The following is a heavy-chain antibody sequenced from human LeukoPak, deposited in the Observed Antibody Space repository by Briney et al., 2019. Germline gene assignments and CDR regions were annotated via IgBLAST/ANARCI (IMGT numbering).Heavy chain of an antibody. Sequence: VASVKVSCKASGYTFSGFYIHWVRQAPGQGLEWMGWINPNSGVTNYAQKLQGRVTITRDTSTDTAYMQLSRLRSDDTAVYYCAKDRYGDYEAPFHYYMDAWGRGTTVTVSS. CDR1: GYTFSGFY. CDR3: AKDRYGDYEAPFHYYMDA. CDR2: INPNSGVT. V-gene: IGHV1-2*02. J-gene: IGHJ6*03. D-gene: IGHD5-12*01.